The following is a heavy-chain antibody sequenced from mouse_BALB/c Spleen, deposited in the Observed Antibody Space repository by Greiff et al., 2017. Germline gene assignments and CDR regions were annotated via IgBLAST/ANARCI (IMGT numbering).Heavy chain of an antibody. J-gene: IGHJ3*01. D-gene: IGHD2-4*01. CDR1: GFNIKDTY. Sequence: EVQLQESGAELVKPGASVKLSCTASGFNIKDTYMHWVKQRPEQGLEWIGRIDPANGNTKYDPKFQGKATITADTSSNTAYLQLSSLTSEDTAVYYCASYDYGAYWGQGTLVTVSA. CDR3: ASYDYGAY. CDR2: IDPANGNT. V-gene: IGHV14-3*02.